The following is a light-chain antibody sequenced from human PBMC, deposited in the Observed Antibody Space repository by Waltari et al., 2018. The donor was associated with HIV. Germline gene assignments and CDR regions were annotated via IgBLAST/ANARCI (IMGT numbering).Light chain of an antibody. CDR2: DVT. J-gene: IGLJ3*02. Sequence: QSALTQPASVSGSPGQSITISCTGTSSDGGDFNYVSWYQQHPGKAPKLLIYDVTGRPSGVSNRFSGSKSGNTASLTISGLQTEDEALYYCTSDTVNSGLVFGGGTRLAV. V-gene: IGLV2-14*03. CDR1: SSDGGDFNY. CDR3: TSDTVNSGLV.